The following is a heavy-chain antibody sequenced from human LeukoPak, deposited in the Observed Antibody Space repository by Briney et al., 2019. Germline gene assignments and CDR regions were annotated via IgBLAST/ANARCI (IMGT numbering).Heavy chain of an antibody. CDR3: TRDRSHDY. Sequence: GGSLRLSCTTSGFTFGDYPMTWVRQAPGKGLEWVGFIRNKTYGGTTDYAASVKGRFTISRDDSKSIGYLQMNSLKTEDTAVYYCTRDRSHDYWGQGTLVTVSS. CDR2: IRNKTYGGTT. V-gene: IGHV3-49*04. J-gene: IGHJ4*02. CDR1: GFTFGDYP. D-gene: IGHD6-13*01.